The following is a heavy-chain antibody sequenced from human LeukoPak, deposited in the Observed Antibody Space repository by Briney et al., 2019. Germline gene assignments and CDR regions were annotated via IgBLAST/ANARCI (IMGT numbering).Heavy chain of an antibody. Sequence: PGGSLRLSCAASGFTFSSYEMNGFRKAPGKGLNWVSYISSSGSTIYYADSVKGRFTISRDNAKNSLYLQMNSLRAEDTAVYYCARGAVAGNGYYYYGMDVWGKGTTVTVSS. V-gene: IGHV3-48*03. CDR3: ARGAVAGNGYYYYGMDV. J-gene: IGHJ6*04. CDR2: ISSSGSTI. CDR1: GFTFSSYE. D-gene: IGHD6-19*01.